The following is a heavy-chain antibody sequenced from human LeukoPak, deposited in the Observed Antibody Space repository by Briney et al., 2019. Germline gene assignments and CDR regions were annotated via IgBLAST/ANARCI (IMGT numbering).Heavy chain of an antibody. CDR1: GGSISSYY. CDR3: ARVVAAAGTNASDI. D-gene: IGHD6-13*01. Sequence: SETLSLTCTVSGGSISSYYWSWIRQPAGKGLEWIGRIYTSGSTNYNPSLKSRVTMSVDTSKNQFSLKLSSVTAADTAVYYCARVVAAAGTNASDIWGQGTMVTVSS. J-gene: IGHJ3*02. CDR2: IYTSGST. V-gene: IGHV4-4*07.